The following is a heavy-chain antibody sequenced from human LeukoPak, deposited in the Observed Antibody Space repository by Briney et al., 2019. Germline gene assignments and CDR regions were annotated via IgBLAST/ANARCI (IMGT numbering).Heavy chain of an antibody. CDR2: ISSSSSTI. J-gene: IGHJ4*02. V-gene: IGHV3-48*01. CDR3: ASWDIVVVTRGY. Sequence: GGSLRLSCAASGFTSSSYSMNWVRQAPGKGLEWVSYISSSSSTIYYADSVKGRFTISRDNAKNSLYLQMNSLRAEDTAVYYCASWDIVVVTRGYWGQGTLVTVSS. CDR1: GFTSSSYS. D-gene: IGHD2-21*02.